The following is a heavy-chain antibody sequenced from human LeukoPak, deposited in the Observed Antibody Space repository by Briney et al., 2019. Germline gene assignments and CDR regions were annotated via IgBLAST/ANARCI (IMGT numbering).Heavy chain of an antibody. CDR2: FDPEDGET. V-gene: IGHV1-24*01. D-gene: IGHD2-15*01. CDR1: GYTLTDLS. CDR3: ARGDIVVVVAATQYYYYYYYMDV. J-gene: IGHJ6*03. Sequence: GASVKVSCKVSGYTLTDLSMHWVRQAPGKGLEWMGGFDPEDGETIYAQKFQGRVTMIEDTSTDTAYMELSSLRSEDTAVYYCARGDIVVVVAATQYYYYYYYMDVWGKGTTVTVSS.